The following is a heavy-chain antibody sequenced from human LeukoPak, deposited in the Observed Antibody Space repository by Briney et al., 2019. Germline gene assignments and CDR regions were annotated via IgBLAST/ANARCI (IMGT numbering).Heavy chain of an antibody. D-gene: IGHD1-7*01. CDR3: ARERMTGTTPTNWFDP. Sequence: ASVKVSCKASGYTFTGYYMHWVRQAPGQGLEWMGWINPNSGGTNYAQKFQGRVTMTRDTSISTAYMELSRLRSEDMAVYYCARERMTGTTPTNWFDPWGQGTLVTVSS. V-gene: IGHV1-2*02. CDR2: INPNSGGT. CDR1: GYTFTGYY. J-gene: IGHJ5*02.